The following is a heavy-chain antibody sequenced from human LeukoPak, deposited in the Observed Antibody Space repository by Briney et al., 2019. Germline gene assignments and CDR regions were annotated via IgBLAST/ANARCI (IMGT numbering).Heavy chain of an antibody. CDR3: ARYIVSYPHDAFDI. Sequence: PSETLSLTCTVSGGSISSYYSSWIRQPPGKGLEWIGYIYYSGSTSYNPSLKSRVTISVDTSKKQFSLKLSSVTAADTAFYYCARYIVSYPHDAFDIWGQGTMVTVSS. CDR2: IYYSGST. D-gene: IGHD1-26*01. J-gene: IGHJ3*02. CDR1: GGSISSYY. V-gene: IGHV4-59*01.